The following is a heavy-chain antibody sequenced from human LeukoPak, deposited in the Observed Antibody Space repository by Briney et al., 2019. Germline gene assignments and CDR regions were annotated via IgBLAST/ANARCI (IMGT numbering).Heavy chain of an antibody. Sequence: GGSLRLSCAASGFTFSSLGMHWVRQAPGKGLEWVAVISYDGSNKYYADSVKGRFTISRDNSKNTLYLQMNSLRSEDTAVYYCARDLSPDIVVVVAASNWFDPWGQGTLVTVSS. D-gene: IGHD2-15*01. J-gene: IGHJ5*02. V-gene: IGHV3-30*03. CDR1: GFTFSSLG. CDR2: ISYDGSNK. CDR3: ARDLSPDIVVVVAASNWFDP.